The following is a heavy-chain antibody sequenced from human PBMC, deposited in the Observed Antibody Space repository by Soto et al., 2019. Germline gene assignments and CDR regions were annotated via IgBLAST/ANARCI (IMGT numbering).Heavy chain of an antibody. CDR3: VRQYMVAARNSPYYLDL. CDR2: IDPRDSYT. Sequence: PGESLKISCKGSGYSSINYWINWVRQMPDKGLEWMGRIDPRDSYTNYSPSFQGHVTISIDKSINTAYLQWSSLKASDTAIYYCVRQYMVAARNSPYYLDLWGQGILVTVSS. D-gene: IGHD2-15*01. CDR1: GYSSINYW. V-gene: IGHV5-10-1*01. J-gene: IGHJ4*02.